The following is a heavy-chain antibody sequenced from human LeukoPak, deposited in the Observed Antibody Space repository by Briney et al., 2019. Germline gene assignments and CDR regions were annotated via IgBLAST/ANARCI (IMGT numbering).Heavy chain of an antibody. D-gene: IGHD3-16*01. V-gene: IGHV1-69*06. CDR1: GGPFSSYA. Sequence: SVKVSCKASGGPFSSYAINWVRQAPGQGLEWMGGIIPIFDSARYAQKFQGRVTIIADKSTNTAYMELSSLRADDTAIYYCARAGELKYMDVWGKGTAVTVSS. CDR3: ARAGELKYMDV. CDR2: IIPIFDSA. J-gene: IGHJ6*03.